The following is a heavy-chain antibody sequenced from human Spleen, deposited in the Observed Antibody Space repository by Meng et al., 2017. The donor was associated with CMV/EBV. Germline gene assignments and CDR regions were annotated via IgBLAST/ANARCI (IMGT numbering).Heavy chain of an antibody. CDR2: ITPSGFST. V-gene: IGHV1-46*01. CDR3: ARDEVSGSGRLDY. CDR1: GSSFTTYY. J-gene: IGHJ4*02. D-gene: IGHD6-25*01. Sequence: ASGSSFTTYYMHWLRQAPGQVLEWLGIITPSGFSTNYAQKFQGRVTMTRDTSTSTVYMELSSLTSEDTAVYYYARDEVSGSGRLDYWGQGTLVTVSS.